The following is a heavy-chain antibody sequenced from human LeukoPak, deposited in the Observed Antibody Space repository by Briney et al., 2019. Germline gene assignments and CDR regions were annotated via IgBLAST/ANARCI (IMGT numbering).Heavy chain of an antibody. J-gene: IGHJ3*02. Sequence: GGSLRLSCAASGFTFSSYSMNWVRQAPGKGLEWVSSISSSSYIYYADSVKGRFTISRDNAKNSLYLQMNSLRAEDTAVYYCAGSGTVHAGDAFDIWGQGTMVTVSS. D-gene: IGHD1-26*01. CDR2: ISSSSYI. V-gene: IGHV3-21*01. CDR1: GFTFSSYS. CDR3: AGSGTVHAGDAFDI.